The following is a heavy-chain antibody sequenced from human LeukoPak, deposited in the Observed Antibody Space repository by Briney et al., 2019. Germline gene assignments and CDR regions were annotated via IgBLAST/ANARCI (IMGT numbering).Heavy chain of an antibody. CDR3: ARGTIVAAETNYYYYYGMDV. CDR1: GGSISSSSSY. V-gene: IGHV4-39*07. J-gene: IGHJ6*02. Sequence: SETLSLTCTVPGGSISSSSSYWGWIRQPPGKGLEWIGSIYYSGSTYYNPSLKSRVTISVDTSKNQFSLKLSSVTAADTAVYYCARGTIVAAETNYYYYYGMDVWGQGTTVTVSS. D-gene: IGHD5-12*01. CDR2: IYYSGST.